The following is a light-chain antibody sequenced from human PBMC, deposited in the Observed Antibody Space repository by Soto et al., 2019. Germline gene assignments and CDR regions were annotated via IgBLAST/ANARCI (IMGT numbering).Light chain of an antibody. J-gene: IGKJ4*01. CDR2: EAS. Sequence: EIVLTQSPGTLSLSPGERATLSCRASQSVSNNYLAWYQQKPGQAPRXXIYEASNREAGIPGRFSGSGSGTEFTLTISSLEPEDFAVDYCQQRSNWTLTFGGGTKVDIK. CDR3: QQRSNWTLT. CDR1: QSVSNNY. V-gene: IGKV3-11*01.